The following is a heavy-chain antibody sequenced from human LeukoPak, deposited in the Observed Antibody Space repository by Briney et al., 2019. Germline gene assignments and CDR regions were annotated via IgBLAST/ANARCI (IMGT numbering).Heavy chain of an antibody. J-gene: IGHJ4*02. D-gene: IGHD6-19*01. CDR3: ARLPGISVTGKAIDC. CDR2: MYYSGST. CDR1: GGAISNYY. Sequence: SETLSLTCTVSGGAISNYYWSWIRQPPGKGLEWIGYMYYSGSTNYNPSLKSRVTISVDTSNNQFSLKLSSVTAADTAVYYCARLPGISVTGKAIDCWGQGTLVTVSS. V-gene: IGHV4-59*01.